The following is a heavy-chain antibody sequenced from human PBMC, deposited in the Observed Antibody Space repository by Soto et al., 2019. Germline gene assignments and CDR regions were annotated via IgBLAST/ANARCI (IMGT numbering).Heavy chain of an antibody. J-gene: IGHJ4*02. D-gene: IGHD5-18*01. CDR3: ARVNGYSYGYTLDH. CDR1: GYYISSYY. V-gene: IGHV4-59*01. CDR2: IYYSGST. Sequence: SETLSLTCTISGYYISSYYWSWIRQPPGKGLEWIGYIYYSGSTNYNPSLKSRVTISVDTSKNQFSLKLSSVTAADTAVYYCARVNGYSYGYTLDHWGQGTLGTVS.